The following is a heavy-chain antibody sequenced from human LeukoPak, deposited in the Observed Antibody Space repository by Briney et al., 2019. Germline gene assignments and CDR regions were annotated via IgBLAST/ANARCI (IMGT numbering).Heavy chain of an antibody. CDR3: ATLRYYDSSGYSGPADY. V-gene: IGHV3-9*01. CDR2: ISWNSDSI. J-gene: IGHJ4*02. CDR1: GFTIDDYA. Sequence: RSGGSLRLSCAAYGFTIDDYAMHWVRQAPGKGMDRVSGISWNSDSIGYADSVKGRFTISRDNAKNSLYLQMNSLRAEDTALYYCATLRYYDSSGYSGPADYWGQGTLVTVSS. D-gene: IGHD3-22*01.